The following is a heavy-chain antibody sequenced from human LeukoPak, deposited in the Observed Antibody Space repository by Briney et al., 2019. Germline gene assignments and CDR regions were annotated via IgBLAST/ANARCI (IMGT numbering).Heavy chain of an antibody. CDR3: ARDYGDYVGGNWFDP. J-gene: IGHJ5*02. CDR1: GFTFSDYY. Sequence: GGSLRLSCAASGFTFSDYYMSWIRQAPGKGLEWVSYISSSSSYTNYADSVKGRFTISRDNATNSMYLQMNSLRAEDTAVYYCARDYGDYVGGNWFDPWGQGTLVTVSS. CDR2: ISSSSSYT. D-gene: IGHD4-17*01. V-gene: IGHV3-11*06.